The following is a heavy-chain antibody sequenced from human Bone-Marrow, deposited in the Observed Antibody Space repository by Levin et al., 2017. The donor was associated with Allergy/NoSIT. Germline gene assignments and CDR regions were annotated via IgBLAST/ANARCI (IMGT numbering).Heavy chain of an antibody. Sequence: RASVKVSCKTSGYTFTDYFLHWVRQAPGQGLEWMGWTNPNSGVSTIAQQFQGGVTMTRDTSITTAYMELRSLRPDDTAIYYCARERTDVSYYFDSWGQGTLVTVSS. J-gene: IGHJ4*02. CDR2: TNPNSGVS. CDR3: ARERTDVSYYFDS. CDR1: GYTFTDYF. D-gene: IGHD6-6*01. V-gene: IGHV1-2*02.